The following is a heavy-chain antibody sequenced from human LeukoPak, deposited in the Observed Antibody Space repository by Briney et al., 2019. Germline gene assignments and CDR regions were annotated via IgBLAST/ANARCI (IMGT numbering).Heavy chain of an antibody. CDR1: GSSFSGYY. V-gene: IGHV4-34*01. D-gene: IGHD4-17*01. Sequence: SETLSLTCAVSGSSFSGYYWSWIRQPPGKGLEWIGEINHSGSTNYNPSLRSRVTISVDTSKIQFSLKLSSVTAADTAVYYCARGLGVGLRPLRYWGQGTLVTVSS. CDR3: ARGLGVGLRPLRY. CDR2: INHSGST. J-gene: IGHJ4*02.